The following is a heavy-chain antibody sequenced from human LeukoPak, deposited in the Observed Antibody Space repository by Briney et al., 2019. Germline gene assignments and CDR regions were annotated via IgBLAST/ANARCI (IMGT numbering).Heavy chain of an antibody. V-gene: IGHV1-69*13. J-gene: IGHJ4*02. CDR1: GGTFSSYA. D-gene: IGHD3-3*01. Sequence: WASVKVSCKASGGTFSSYAISWVRQAPGQGLEWMGGIIPIFGTANYAQKFQGRVTITADESTSTAYMELSSLRSEDTAVYYCARGVPRTIYFDYWGQGTLVTVSS. CDR2: IIPIFGTA. CDR3: ARGVPRTIYFDY.